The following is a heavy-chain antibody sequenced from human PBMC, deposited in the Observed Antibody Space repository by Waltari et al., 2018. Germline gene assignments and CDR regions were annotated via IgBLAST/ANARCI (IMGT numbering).Heavy chain of an antibody. V-gene: IGHV4-4*07. CDR3: ARDRGGSGRHYYYMDV. D-gene: IGHD3-10*01. CDR1: GGSISSYY. J-gene: IGHJ6*03. CDR2: IYTSGST. Sequence: QVQLQESGPGLVKPSETLSLTCTVSGGSISSYYWSWIRQPAGKGWEWIGRIYTSGSTNYSPSLKSRVTMSVDTCKNQFSLKLSAVTAADTAVYYCARDRGGSGRHYYYMDVWGRGSTVTVSS.